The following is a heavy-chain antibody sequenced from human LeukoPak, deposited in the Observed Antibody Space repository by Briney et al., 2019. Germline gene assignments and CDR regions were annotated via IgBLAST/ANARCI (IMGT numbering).Heavy chain of an antibody. CDR2: ISGSGGST. V-gene: IGHV3-23*01. D-gene: IGHD3-22*01. CDR1: GFTFSSYA. J-gene: IGHJ4*02. CDR3: AKETITMIVVVITAYFDY. Sequence: GGSLRLSCAASGFTFSSYAMSWVRQAPGKGLEWVSAISGSGGSTYYADSVKGRFTISRDNSKNTLYLQVNSLRAEDTAVYYCAKETITMIVVVITAYFDYWGQGTLVTVSS.